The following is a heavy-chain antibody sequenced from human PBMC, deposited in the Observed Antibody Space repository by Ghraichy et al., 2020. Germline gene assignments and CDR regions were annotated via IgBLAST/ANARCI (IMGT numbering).Heavy chain of an antibody. D-gene: IGHD3-22*01. CDR2: IYPGDSDT. CDR3: ASSYYYDSSGLGSRYYYYGMDV. Sequence: GESLNISCKGSGYSFTSYWIGWVRQMPGKGLEWMGIIYPGDSDTRYSPSFQGQVTISADKSISTAYLQWSSLKASDTAMYYCASSYYYDSSGLGSRYYYYGMDVWGQGTTVTVSS. V-gene: IGHV5-51*01. CDR1: GYSFTSYW. J-gene: IGHJ6*02.